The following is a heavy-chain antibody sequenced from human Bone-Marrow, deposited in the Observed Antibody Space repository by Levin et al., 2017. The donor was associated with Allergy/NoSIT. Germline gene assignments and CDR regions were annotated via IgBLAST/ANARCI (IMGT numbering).Heavy chain of an antibody. Sequence: GESLKISCAASGFTLSSFGIHWVRQAPGKGLEWVAVTWYDGSNKYFSVSVKGRFTISRDDSKNILYLQMDSLRVEDTAVYYCARARTRSYNWFDPWGQGTLVTVSS. CDR1: GFTLSSFG. J-gene: IGHJ5*02. V-gene: IGHV3-33*01. D-gene: IGHD1-26*01. CDR2: TWYDGSNK. CDR3: ARARTRSYNWFDP.